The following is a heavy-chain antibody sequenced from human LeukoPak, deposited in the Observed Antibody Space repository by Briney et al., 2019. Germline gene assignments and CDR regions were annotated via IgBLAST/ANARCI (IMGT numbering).Heavy chain of an antibody. Sequence: SVKVSCKASGGTFSSYAISWVRQAPGQGLEWMRRIIPIFGIANYAQKFQGRVTITADKSTSTAYMELSSLRSEDTAVYYCAGDPYGDPLRHYYYYGMDVWGQGTTVTVSS. J-gene: IGHJ6*02. V-gene: IGHV1-69*04. D-gene: IGHD4-17*01. CDR3: AGDPYGDPLRHYYYYGMDV. CDR1: GGTFSSYA. CDR2: IIPIFGIA.